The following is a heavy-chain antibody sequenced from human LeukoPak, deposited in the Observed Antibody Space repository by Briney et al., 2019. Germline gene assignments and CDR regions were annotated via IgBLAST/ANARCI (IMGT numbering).Heavy chain of an antibody. J-gene: IGHJ4*02. Sequence: PGGSLRLSCAASGFTFSDYYMSWIRQAPGKGLEWVSYITSSSYTNYADSVKGRFTISRDNAKNSLYLQMNSLRPEDTAVYYCARDAGGYYPDYWGQGTLVPVSS. CDR2: ITSSSYT. V-gene: IGHV3-11*06. D-gene: IGHD3-22*01. CDR1: GFTFSDYY. CDR3: ARDAGGYYPDY.